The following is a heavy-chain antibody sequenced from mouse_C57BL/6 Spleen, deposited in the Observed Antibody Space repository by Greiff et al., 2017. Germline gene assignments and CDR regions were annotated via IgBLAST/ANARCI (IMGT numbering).Heavy chain of an antibody. CDR1: GYTFTSYW. CDR3: ARNYGSSYGYYFDY. Sequence: VQLQQPGAELVRPGTSVKLSCKASGYTFTSYWMHWVKQRPGQGLEWIGVIDPSDNYTNYNQKFKGKATLTVDTSSSTAYMQLSSLTSEDSAVYYCARNYGSSYGYYFDYWGQGTTLTVSS. V-gene: IGHV1-59*01. D-gene: IGHD1-1*01. CDR2: IDPSDNYT. J-gene: IGHJ2*01.